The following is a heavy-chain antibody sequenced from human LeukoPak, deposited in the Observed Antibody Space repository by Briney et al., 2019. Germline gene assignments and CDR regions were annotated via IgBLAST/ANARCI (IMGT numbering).Heavy chain of an antibody. Sequence: SVKVSCKASGGTFSSYAISWVRQAPGQGLEWMGGIIPIFGTANYAQKFQGRVTITADESTGTAYMELSSLRSEDTAVYYCARGPSSGYYGSGSCYNGDYWGQGTLVTVSS. CDR2: IIPIFGTA. V-gene: IGHV1-69*01. CDR3: ARGPSSGYYGSGSCYNGDY. D-gene: IGHD3-10*01. J-gene: IGHJ4*02. CDR1: GGTFSSYA.